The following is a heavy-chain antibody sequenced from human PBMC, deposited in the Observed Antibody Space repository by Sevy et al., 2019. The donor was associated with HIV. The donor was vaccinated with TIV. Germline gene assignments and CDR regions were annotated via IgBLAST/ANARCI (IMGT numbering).Heavy chain of an antibody. CDR3: ARGYSNLRGYSYGTYYFDY. CDR1: GFTFSSYW. D-gene: IGHD5-18*01. CDR2: IKQDGSEK. Sequence: GGSLRLSCAASGFTFSSYWMSWVRQAPGKGLEWVANIKQDGSEKYYVDSLKGRFPISRDNAKNSLYLQMNSLRAEDTAVYYCARGYSNLRGYSYGTYYFDYWGQGTLVTVSS. J-gene: IGHJ4*02. V-gene: IGHV3-7*04.